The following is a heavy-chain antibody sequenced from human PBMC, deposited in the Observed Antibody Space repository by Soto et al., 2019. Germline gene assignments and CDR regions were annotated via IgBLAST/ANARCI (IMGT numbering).Heavy chain of an antibody. J-gene: IGHJ5*02. CDR1: GFTFSSYA. CDR3: ARDPMGYYGSGSYYFDP. D-gene: IGHD3-10*01. Sequence: PGGSLRLSCAASGFTFSSYAMHWVRQAPGKGLEWVAVISYDGSNKYYADSVKGRFTISRDNSKNTLYLQMNSLRAEDTAVYYCARDPMGYYGSGSYYFDPWGQGTLVTVPQ. V-gene: IGHV3-30-3*01. CDR2: ISYDGSNK.